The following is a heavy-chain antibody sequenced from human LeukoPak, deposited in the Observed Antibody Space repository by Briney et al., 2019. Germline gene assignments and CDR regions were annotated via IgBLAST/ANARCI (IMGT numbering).Heavy chain of an antibody. J-gene: IGHJ4*02. V-gene: IGHV4-38-2*02. CDR2: IYHSGST. Sequence: PSETLSLTCTVSGYSVSSGYYWGWIRQPPGKGLEWIGSIYHSGSTYYNPSLKSRVTISVDTSKNQFSLKLSSVTAADTAVYYCARGGVYDILTGDDLFDYWGQGTLVTVSS. CDR3: ARGGVYDILTGDDLFDY. CDR1: GYSVSSGYY. D-gene: IGHD3-9*01.